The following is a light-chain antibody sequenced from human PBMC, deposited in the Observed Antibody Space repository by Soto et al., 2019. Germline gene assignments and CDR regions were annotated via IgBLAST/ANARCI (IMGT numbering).Light chain of an antibody. V-gene: IGKV3-20*01. Sequence: EFVLTQSPGTLSLSPGERATLSCRASQSVTASSFAWYQQIPGQAPRLLIYATSRRATAVPDRFSGSGSGTDFTLTNNRLEHEDFAVYYCQHYGRSLTFGGGTKVEIK. CDR3: QHYGRSLT. J-gene: IGKJ4*01. CDR1: QSVTASS. CDR2: ATS.